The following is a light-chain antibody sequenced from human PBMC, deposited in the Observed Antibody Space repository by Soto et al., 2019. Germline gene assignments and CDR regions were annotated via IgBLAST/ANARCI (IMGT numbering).Light chain of an antibody. Sequence: QSVLTQPASVSGSPGQSITISCAGTSSDVGGYNSVSWYQQYPGKAPKVLIYDVYNRPSGVSNRFSGSKSGNTASLTIPGLQAEDEADYYCASYTSANARLFGTGTKLTVL. V-gene: IGLV2-14*03. CDR1: SSDVGGYNS. CDR2: DVY. J-gene: IGLJ1*01. CDR3: ASYTSANARL.